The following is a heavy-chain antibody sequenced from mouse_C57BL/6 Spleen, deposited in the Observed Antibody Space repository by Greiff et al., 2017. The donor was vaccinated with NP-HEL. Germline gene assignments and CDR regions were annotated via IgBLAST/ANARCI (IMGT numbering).Heavy chain of an antibody. CDR1: GYTFTSYW. Sequence: VQLQQPGAELVMPGASVKLSCKASGYTFTSYWMHWVKQRPGQGLEWIGEIDPSDSYTNYNQKFKGKSTLTVDKSSSTAYMQLSSLTSEDSAVYYCASAWDYAMDYWGKGTSVTASS. D-gene: IGHD4-1*01. CDR3: ASAWDYAMDY. V-gene: IGHV1-69*01. CDR2: IDPSDSYT. J-gene: IGHJ4*01.